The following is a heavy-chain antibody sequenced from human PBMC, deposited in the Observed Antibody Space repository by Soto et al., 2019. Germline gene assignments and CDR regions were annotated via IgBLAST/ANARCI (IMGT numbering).Heavy chain of an antibody. Sequence: ASVKVSCKASGYTFTNHGISWVRQAPGQGLEWVGWVSAYNGDTKYAQKFQGRVTITRDTSASTAYMELSSLRSEDTAVYYCARSIVVVTALDYWGQGTLVTVSS. CDR1: GYTFTNHG. CDR3: ARSIVVVTALDY. J-gene: IGHJ4*02. V-gene: IGHV1-18*01. CDR2: VSAYNGDT. D-gene: IGHD2-21*02.